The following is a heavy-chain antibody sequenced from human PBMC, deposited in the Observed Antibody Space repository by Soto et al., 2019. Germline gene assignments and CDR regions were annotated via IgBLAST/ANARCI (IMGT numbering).Heavy chain of an antibody. CDR3: ARETYDFWSGYWATTTMLGGVKYGMDV. Sequence: SETLSLTCAVYGGSFSGYYCIFIRQPPVKWLEWIVEINHSGSTNYNPSLKSRVTISVDTSKNQFSLKLSSVTAADTAVYYCARETYDFWSGYWATTTMLGGVKYGMDVWGQGTTVTVSS. CDR1: GGSFSGYY. D-gene: IGHD3-3*01. CDR2: INHSGST. J-gene: IGHJ6*02. V-gene: IGHV4-34*01.